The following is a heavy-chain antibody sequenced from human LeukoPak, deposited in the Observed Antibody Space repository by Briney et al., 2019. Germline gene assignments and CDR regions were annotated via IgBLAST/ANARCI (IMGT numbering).Heavy chain of an antibody. Sequence: SETLSLTCAVYGGSFSGYYWSWLRQPPGKGLEWIGEINHSGSTNYNPSLKSRVTISVDTSKNQFSLKLSSVTAADTAVYYCARRGYSGYEGSFDYWGQGTLVTVSS. D-gene: IGHD5-12*01. J-gene: IGHJ4*02. CDR2: INHSGST. CDR3: ARRGYSGYEGSFDY. CDR1: GGSFSGYY. V-gene: IGHV4-34*01.